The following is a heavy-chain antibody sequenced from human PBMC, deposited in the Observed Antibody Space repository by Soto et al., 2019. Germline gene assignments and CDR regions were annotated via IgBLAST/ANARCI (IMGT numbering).Heavy chain of an antibody. CDR2: ISVYNGNT. CDR1: GYTFSAYG. D-gene: IGHD6-19*01. Sequence: QVQLVQSGGEVKKPGASVKVSCKASGYTFSAYGISWVRQAPGQGLEWMGWISVYNGNTNYGQKVQGRVTMTTDTSTTIAYMELRSMRSDDTAVYYCGRRLEFGSGWPFDYWGQGTLLIVSS. J-gene: IGHJ4*02. CDR3: GRRLEFGSGWPFDY. V-gene: IGHV1-18*01.